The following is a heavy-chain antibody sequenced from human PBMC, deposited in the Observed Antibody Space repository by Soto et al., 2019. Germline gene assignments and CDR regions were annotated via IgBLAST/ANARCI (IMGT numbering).Heavy chain of an antibody. Sequence: EVQLVESGGGLVQPGGSLRLSCAASGFTFSSYSMNWVRQAPGKGLEWVSYISSSSTIYYADSVKGRFTISRDNAKNSLYLQMNSLRDEDTAVYYCARDLKYCGGDCYPGWFDPWGQGTLVTVSS. CDR2: ISSSSTI. D-gene: IGHD2-21*02. CDR3: ARDLKYCGGDCYPGWFDP. V-gene: IGHV3-48*02. CDR1: GFTFSSYS. J-gene: IGHJ5*02.